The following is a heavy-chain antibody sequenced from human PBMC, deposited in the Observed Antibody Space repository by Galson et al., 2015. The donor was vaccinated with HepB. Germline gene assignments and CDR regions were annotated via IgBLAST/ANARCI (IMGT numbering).Heavy chain of an antibody. V-gene: IGHV3-21*01. CDR2: ISSSSSYI. J-gene: IGHJ4*02. CDR1: GFTFSSYS. D-gene: IGHD6-19*01. CDR3: AREFLEGGIAVVGSIG. Sequence: SLRLSCAASGFTFSSYSMNWVRQAPGKGLEWVSSISSSSSYIYYADSVKGRFTISRDNAKNSLYLQMNSLRAEDTAVYYCAREFLEGGIAVVGSIGWGQGTLATVSS.